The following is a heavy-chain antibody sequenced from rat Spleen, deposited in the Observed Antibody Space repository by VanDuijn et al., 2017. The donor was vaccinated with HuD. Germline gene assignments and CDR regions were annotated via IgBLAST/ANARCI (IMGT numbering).Heavy chain of an antibody. CDR1: GFTFSDYN. CDR2: ISYYGSST. V-gene: IGHV5-7*01. CDR3: ARHHYDGYYHGPVFGVMDA. Sequence: EVQLVESGGGLVQPGRSLKLSCAASGFTFSDYNMAWVRQAPKKGLEWVATISYYGSSTSYRDSVKGRFSISRDIAKSTLYLQMDSLRSEDTAIYSCARHHYDGYYHGPVFGVMDAWGQGASVTVSS. D-gene: IGHD1-12*03. J-gene: IGHJ4*01.